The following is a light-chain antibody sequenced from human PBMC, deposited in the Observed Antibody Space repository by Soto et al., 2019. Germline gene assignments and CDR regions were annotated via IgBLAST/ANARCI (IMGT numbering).Light chain of an antibody. V-gene: IGLV1-40*01. CDR2: GDS. CDR3: QSYDSSLSGWL. J-gene: IGLJ3*02. Sequence: QSVLTQPPSVSGAPGQRVTISCTGSSSNIGAGYNVHWYQQVPGTAPKLLICGDSNRPSGVPDRFSGSKSVTSASLAITGLQAEDEADYYCQSYDSSLSGWLFSGGTKLTVL. CDR1: SSNIGAGYN.